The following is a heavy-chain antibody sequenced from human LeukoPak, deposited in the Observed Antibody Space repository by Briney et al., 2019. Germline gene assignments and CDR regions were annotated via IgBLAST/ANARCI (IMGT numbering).Heavy chain of an antibody. CDR1: GYTFTSYD. J-gene: IGHJ6*03. V-gene: IGHV1-8*03. D-gene: IGHD2-8*01. CDR2: MNPNSGNT. Sequence: ASVKVSCKASGYTFTSYDINWVRQATGQGLEWMGWMNPNSGNTGYAQKFQGRVTNTRNTSISTAYMELSSLRSEDTAVYYCAREGCTNGVCYPYYYYYMDVXGKGTTVXVS. CDR3: AREGCTNGVCYPYYYYYMDV.